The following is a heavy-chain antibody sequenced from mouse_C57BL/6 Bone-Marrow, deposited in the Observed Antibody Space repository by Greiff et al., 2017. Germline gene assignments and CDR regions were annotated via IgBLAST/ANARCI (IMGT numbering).Heavy chain of an antibody. Sequence: QVQLQQSGPGLVQPSPSLSITCTVSGFSLTSYGVHWVRQSPGKGLEWLGVIWSGGSTDYYAAIISSLSIRKDNSTSHAVYKMNSLQADETAIYDGARNEAHYSGSGYEGYYFDYWGQGTTLTVSS. CDR3: ARNEAHYSGSGYEGYYFDY. CDR2: IWSGGST. CDR1: GFSLTSYG. D-gene: IGHD1-1*01. J-gene: IGHJ2*01. V-gene: IGHV2-2*01.